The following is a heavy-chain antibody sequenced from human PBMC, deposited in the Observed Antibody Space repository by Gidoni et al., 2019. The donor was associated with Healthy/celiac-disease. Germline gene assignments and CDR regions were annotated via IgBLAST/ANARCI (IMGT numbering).Heavy chain of an antibody. J-gene: IGHJ3*02. CDR2: IYWNDDK. V-gene: IGHV2-5*01. CDR3: AHRFYDILTGYEDAFDI. CDR1: GFSLSTSGVV. D-gene: IGHD3-9*01. Sequence: QITLKESGPTLVNPTQTLTLTCTFSGFSLSTSGVVVGWIRQPPGKALEWLALIYWNDDKRYSPSLKSRLTITKDTSKNQVVLTMTNMDPVDTATYYCAHRFYDILTGYEDAFDIWGQGTMVTVSS.